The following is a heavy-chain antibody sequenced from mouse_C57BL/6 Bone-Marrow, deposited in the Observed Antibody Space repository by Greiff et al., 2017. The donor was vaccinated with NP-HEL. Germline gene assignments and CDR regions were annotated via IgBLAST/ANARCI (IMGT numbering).Heavy chain of an antibody. CDR2: IYPGSGNT. D-gene: IGHD2-4*01. Sequence: VQLQQSGAELVRPGASVKLSCKASGYTFTDYYINWVKQRPGQGLEWIARIYPGSGNTYYNEKFKGKATLTAEKSSSTAYMQLSSLTSEDSAVYFCARWGLPGFAYWGQGTLVTVSA. CDR3: ARWGLPGFAY. V-gene: IGHV1-76*01. CDR1: GYTFTDYY. J-gene: IGHJ3*01.